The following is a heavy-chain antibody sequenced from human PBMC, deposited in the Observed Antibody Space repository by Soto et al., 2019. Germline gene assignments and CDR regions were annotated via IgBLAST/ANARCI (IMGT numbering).Heavy chain of an antibody. D-gene: IGHD6-13*01. CDR1: GFTFSSYA. CDR3: AKSSVPGSSWSANFDY. V-gene: IGHV3-23*01. CDR2: ISGSGGST. J-gene: IGHJ4*02. Sequence: EVQLLESGGGLVQPGGSLRLSCAASGFTFSSYAMSWVRQAPGKGLEWVSGISGSGGSTYYADSVKGRFSISRDNSKNTLYLQMNSLKAEDTAVYYCAKSSVPGSSWSANFDYWGQGTLVTVSS.